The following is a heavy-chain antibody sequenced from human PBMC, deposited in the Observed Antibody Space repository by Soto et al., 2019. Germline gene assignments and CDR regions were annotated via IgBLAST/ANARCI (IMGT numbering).Heavy chain of an antibody. D-gene: IGHD3-22*01. CDR1: GGSISSGGYY. V-gene: IGHV4-31*03. CDR3: AITPKYYYDSSGYYSDY. CDR2: IYYSGNT. J-gene: IGHJ4*02. Sequence: SETLSLTCTVSGGSISSGGYYWNWIRQHPVKGLEWIGYIYYSGNTYYNPSLKSRVTISVDTSKNQFSLKLSSVTAADTAVYYCAITPKYYYDSSGYYSDYWGQGTLVTVSS.